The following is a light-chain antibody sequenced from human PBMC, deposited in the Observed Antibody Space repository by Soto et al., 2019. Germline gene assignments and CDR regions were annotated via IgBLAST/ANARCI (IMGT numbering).Light chain of an antibody. J-gene: IGKJ1*01. Sequence: DIQMAQSPSTLSASVGDRVTITCRASQSISSWLAWYQQKPGKAPKLLIYKASTLQNGVPSRFXGXXSXTXXXXXXXXXQPDDFATYYCQQYNSYPRTFGHGTKVVIK. CDR2: KAS. CDR3: QQYNSYPRT. V-gene: IGKV1-5*03. CDR1: QSISSW.